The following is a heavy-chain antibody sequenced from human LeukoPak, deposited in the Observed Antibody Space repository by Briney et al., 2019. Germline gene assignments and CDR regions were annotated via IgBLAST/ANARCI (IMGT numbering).Heavy chain of an antibody. CDR1: GGSISSGGYY. J-gene: IGHJ3*02. V-gene: IGHV4-31*03. CDR3: ARDRTYCSGGSCPSDAFDI. D-gene: IGHD2-15*01. Sequence: PSETLSLTCTVSGGSISSGGYYWSWIRQHPGKGLEWIGYIYYSGSTYYNPSLKSRVTISVDTSKNQFSLKLSSVTAADTAVYYCARDRTYCSGGSCPSDAFDIWGQGTMVTVSS. CDR2: IYYSGST.